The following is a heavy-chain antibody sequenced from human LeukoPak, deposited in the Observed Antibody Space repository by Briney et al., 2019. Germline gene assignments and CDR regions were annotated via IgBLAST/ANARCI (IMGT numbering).Heavy chain of an antibody. V-gene: IGHV3-23*01. CDR2: ISGSGGST. CDR1: GFTFSSYA. Sequence: PGGSLRLSCAASGFTFSSYAMSWVRQAPGKGLEWVSAISGSGGSTYYADSVKGRFTISRDNSKNTLYLQMNSLRAEDTAVYYCARDIVVVPAAISRDFDYWGQGTLVTVSS. CDR3: ARDIVVVPAAISRDFDY. D-gene: IGHD2-2*02. J-gene: IGHJ4*02.